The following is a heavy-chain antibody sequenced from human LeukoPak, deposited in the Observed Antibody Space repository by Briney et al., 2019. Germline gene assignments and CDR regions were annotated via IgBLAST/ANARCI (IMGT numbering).Heavy chain of an antibody. V-gene: IGHV3-21*01. D-gene: IGHD2-21*02. Sequence: GGSLRLSCAAYGFTLSSHSMNWVRQAPGKGLEWDSSISSSNRYIYYAESVKGRFTISRDKAKNSLYLQMNSLRAEDTAVYYCARWGIVGYCGGDCYSWGQGTLVTVSS. CDR2: ISSSNRYI. CDR3: ARWGIVGYCGGDCYS. J-gene: IGHJ4*02. CDR1: GFTLSSHS.